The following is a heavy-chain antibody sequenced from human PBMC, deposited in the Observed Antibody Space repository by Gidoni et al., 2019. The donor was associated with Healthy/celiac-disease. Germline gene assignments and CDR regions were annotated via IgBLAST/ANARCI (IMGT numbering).Heavy chain of an antibody. J-gene: IGHJ6*02. V-gene: IGHV3-30*18. D-gene: IGHD3-22*01. CDR3: AKVTLVRLFYYYGMDV. CDR2: ISYDGSNK. CDR1: GFTFRSYG. Sequence: QVQLVESGGGVVQPGRSLRLSCAASGFTFRSYGMHWVRQAPGKGLEWVAVISYDGSNKYYADSVKGRFTISRDNSKNTLYLQMNSLRAEDTAVYYCAKVTLVRLFYYYGMDVWGQGTTVTVSS.